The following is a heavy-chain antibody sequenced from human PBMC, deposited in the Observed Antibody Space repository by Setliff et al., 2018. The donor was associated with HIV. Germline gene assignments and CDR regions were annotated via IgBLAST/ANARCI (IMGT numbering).Heavy chain of an antibody. Sequence: SETLSLTCTVSGGSISGGGYYWSWIRQHPGKGLEWIGTVYYSGNTYYSPSLKSRVTISVDKSKNQFSLKLSSVTAADTAVYYCARASLDSSGYLYYYYYYMDVWGKGTTVTVSS. J-gene: IGHJ6*03. V-gene: IGHV4-39*07. CDR1: GGSISGGGYY. CDR2: VYYSGNT. D-gene: IGHD3-22*01. CDR3: ARASLDSSGYLYYYYYYMDV.